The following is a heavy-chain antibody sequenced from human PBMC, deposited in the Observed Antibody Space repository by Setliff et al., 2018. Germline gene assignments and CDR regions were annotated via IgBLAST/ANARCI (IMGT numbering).Heavy chain of an antibody. CDR1: GYTFTGYY. J-gene: IGHJ6*02. Sequence: ASVKVSCKASGYTFTGYYMHWVRQAPGQGLEWMGWINPNSGGTNYAQKFQGWVTMTRDTSISTSYMELSRLRSDDTAVYYCARDLLYSGSYFGYYYGMDVWGQGTTVTVSS. V-gene: IGHV1-2*04. CDR2: INPNSGGT. CDR3: ARDLLYSGSYFGYYYGMDV. D-gene: IGHD1-26*01.